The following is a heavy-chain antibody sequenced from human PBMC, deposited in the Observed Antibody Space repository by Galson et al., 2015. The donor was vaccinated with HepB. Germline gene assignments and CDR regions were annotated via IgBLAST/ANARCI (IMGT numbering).Heavy chain of an antibody. D-gene: IGHD6-6*01. CDR3: ARALVEAYPGRLRKRQLVGWFDP. V-gene: IGHV4-31*02. CDR2: ISDIATT. Sequence: LEWIGYISDIATTYYNPALKSRVTISLDVSTNQFSLNLNAVTAADTAVYFCARALVEAYPGRLRKRQLVGWFDPWGQGTRVIVSS. J-gene: IGHJ5*02.